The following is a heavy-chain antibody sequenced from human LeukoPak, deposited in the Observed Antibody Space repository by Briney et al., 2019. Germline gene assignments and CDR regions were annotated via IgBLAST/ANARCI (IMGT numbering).Heavy chain of an antibody. CDR1: GGSFSGYY. Sequence: SETLSLTCAVYGGSFSGYYWSWIRQPPGKGLEWIGEINHSGSTNYNPSLTSRVTISVDTSKNQFSLKLSSVTAADTAVYYCARDLSSGWSYYYYYYMDVWGKGTTVTVSS. CDR2: INHSGST. CDR3: ARDLSSGWSYYYYYYMDV. J-gene: IGHJ6*03. D-gene: IGHD6-19*01. V-gene: IGHV4-34*01.